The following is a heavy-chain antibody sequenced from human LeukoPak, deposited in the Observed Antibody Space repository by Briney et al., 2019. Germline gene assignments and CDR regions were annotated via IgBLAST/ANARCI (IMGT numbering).Heavy chain of an antibody. CDR3: AREGDYDNAFDI. Sequence: GGSLRLSCAASGFTFSSYGTHWVRQAPGKGLEWVANIKQDGSEKYYVDSVKGRFTISRDNAKNSLYLQMNSLRAEDTAVYYCAREGDYDNAFDIWGQGTMVTVSS. D-gene: IGHD4-17*01. CDR1: GFTFSSYG. V-gene: IGHV3-7*01. CDR2: IKQDGSEK. J-gene: IGHJ3*02.